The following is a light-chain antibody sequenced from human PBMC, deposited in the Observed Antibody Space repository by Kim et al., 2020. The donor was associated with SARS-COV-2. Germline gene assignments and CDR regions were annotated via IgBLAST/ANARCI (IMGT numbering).Light chain of an antibody. J-gene: IGKJ2*01. CDR1: QSIGYS. CDR3: QQYYPYLPYT. V-gene: IGKV1-5*01. CDR2: DAF. Sequence: DIHMTQSPATLSASVGDSVTITCRASQSIGYSLAWYQQRPGKAPNLLIYDAFSLESGVPSRFSGAGSGTEFTLTISSLQPDDFATYYWQQYYPYLPYTFGPGTKLEI.